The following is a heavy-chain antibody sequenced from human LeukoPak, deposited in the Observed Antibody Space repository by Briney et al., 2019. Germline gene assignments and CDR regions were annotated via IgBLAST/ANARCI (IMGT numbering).Heavy chain of an antibody. J-gene: IGHJ4*02. V-gene: IGHV3-7*01. CDR1: GFTFSKYW. Sequence: GGSLRLSCAASGFTFSKYWMLWVRQAPGKGLEWVANIKHNGDELNYVDSVEDRFTISRDNAKNSLYLHMTGLRAEDAAVYYCARELRTFGSWGQGTLVTVSS. CDR2: IKHNGDEL. CDR3: ARELRTFGS. D-gene: IGHD3-16*01.